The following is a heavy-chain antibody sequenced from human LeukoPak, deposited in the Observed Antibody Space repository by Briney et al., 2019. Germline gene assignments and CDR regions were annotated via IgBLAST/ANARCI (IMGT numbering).Heavy chain of an antibody. Sequence: SQTLSLTCTVSGGSISSGSYYWNWIRQPAGKGPEWIGRIYTSGSTNYNPSLKSRVTISVDTSKNQFSLKLSSVTAADTAVYYCARSTWFGELYDYWGQGTLVTVSS. D-gene: IGHD3-10*01. CDR3: ARSTWFGELYDY. J-gene: IGHJ4*02. CDR2: IYTSGST. V-gene: IGHV4-61*02. CDR1: GGSISSGSYY.